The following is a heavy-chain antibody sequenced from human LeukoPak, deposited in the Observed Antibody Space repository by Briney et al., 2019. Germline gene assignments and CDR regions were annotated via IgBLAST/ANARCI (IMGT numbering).Heavy chain of an antibody. Sequence: GGSLRLSCAASDVTFHEYYMSWVRQAPGKGLEWVSGISWNSGSIGYADSVKGRFTISRDNAKNSLYLQMNSLRAEDTALYYCAKDLHYDILTGLDAFDIWGQGTMVTVSS. CDR3: AKDLHYDILTGLDAFDI. V-gene: IGHV3-9*01. CDR2: ISWNSGSI. D-gene: IGHD3-9*01. CDR1: DVTFHEYY. J-gene: IGHJ3*02.